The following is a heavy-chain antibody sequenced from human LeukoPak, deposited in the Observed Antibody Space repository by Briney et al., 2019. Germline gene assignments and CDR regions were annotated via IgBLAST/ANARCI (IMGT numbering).Heavy chain of an antibody. CDR2: INHSGST. CDR3: ATYSSGWYSDAFDI. CDR1: GGSFSGYY. D-gene: IGHD6-19*01. Sequence: SETLSLTCAVYGGSFSGYYWSWIRQPPGKGLEWIGEINHSGSTNHNPSLKSRVTISVDTSKNQFSLKLSSVTAADTAVYYCATYSSGWYSDAFDIWGQGTMVTVSS. V-gene: IGHV4-34*01. J-gene: IGHJ3*02.